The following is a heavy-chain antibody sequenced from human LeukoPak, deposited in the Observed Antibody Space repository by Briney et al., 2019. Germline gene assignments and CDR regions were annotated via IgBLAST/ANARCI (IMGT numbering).Heavy chain of an antibody. CDR3: AREADSSSSFRY. V-gene: IGHV3-30*01. CDR2: ISYDGSNK. Sequence: GGSLRLSSAASGFTFSSYAMHWVRQAPGKGLEWVAVISYDGSNKYYADSVKGRFTISRDNSKNTLYLQMNSLRAEDTAVYYCAREADSSSSFRYWGQGTLVTVSS. J-gene: IGHJ4*02. CDR1: GFTFSSYA. D-gene: IGHD6-6*01.